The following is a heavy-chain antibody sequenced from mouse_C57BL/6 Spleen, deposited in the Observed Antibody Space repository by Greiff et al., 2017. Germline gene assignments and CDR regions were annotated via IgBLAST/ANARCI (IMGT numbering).Heavy chain of an antibody. CDR1: GFTFSSYA. J-gene: IGHJ1*03. CDR3: TRRGYGSSYWYFDV. CDR2: ISSGGDYI. V-gene: IGHV5-9-1*02. Sequence: EVMLVESGEGLVKPGGSLKLSCAASGFTFSSYAMSWVRQTPEKRLEWVAYISSGGDYIYYADTVKGRFTISRDNARNTLYLQMSSLKSEDTAMYYCTRRGYGSSYWYFDVWGTGTTVTVSS. D-gene: IGHD1-1*01.